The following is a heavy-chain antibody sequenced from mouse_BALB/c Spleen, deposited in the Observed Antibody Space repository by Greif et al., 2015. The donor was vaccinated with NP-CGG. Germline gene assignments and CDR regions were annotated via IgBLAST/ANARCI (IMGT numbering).Heavy chain of an antibody. CDR2: ISSGGSYT. V-gene: IGHV5-9*02. CDR1: GFAFSSYD. Sequence: KLVESGGGLVKPGGSLKLSCAASGFAFSSYDMSWVRQTPEKRLEWVATISSGGSYTYYPDSVKGRFTISRDNARNXLFLQMSSLRSEDTALYYCARHTNWGFDYWGQGTTLTVSS. CDR3: ARHTNWGFDY. J-gene: IGHJ2*01. D-gene: IGHD4-1*01.